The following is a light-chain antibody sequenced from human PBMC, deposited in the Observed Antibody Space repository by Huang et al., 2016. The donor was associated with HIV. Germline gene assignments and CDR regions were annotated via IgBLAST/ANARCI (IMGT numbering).Light chain of an antibody. V-gene: IGKV1-39*01. CDR1: QNINSV. Sequence: DIQLTQSPSSLSASVGDRVTITCRASQNINSVLNWYQQTPGEAPNLLIYAASSLQSGVPSRFSGSGSWTDFTLTISGLQPVDLGTYYCQQSYNTSWTFGQGTTVEIK. CDR3: QQSYNTSWT. J-gene: IGKJ1*01. CDR2: AAS.